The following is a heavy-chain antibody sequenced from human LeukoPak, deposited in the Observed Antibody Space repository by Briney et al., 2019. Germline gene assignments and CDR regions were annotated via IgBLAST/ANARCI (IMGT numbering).Heavy chain of an antibody. Sequence: GGSLRLSRAASGFTFDDYAMHWVRQAPGKGLEWVSGISWNSGSIGYADSVKGRFTISRDNAKNSLYLQMNSLRAEDTALYYCAKGDDYYDSSGALDYWGQGTLVTVSS. V-gene: IGHV3-9*01. CDR2: ISWNSGSI. D-gene: IGHD3-22*01. CDR1: GFTFDDYA. CDR3: AKGDDYYDSSGALDY. J-gene: IGHJ4*02.